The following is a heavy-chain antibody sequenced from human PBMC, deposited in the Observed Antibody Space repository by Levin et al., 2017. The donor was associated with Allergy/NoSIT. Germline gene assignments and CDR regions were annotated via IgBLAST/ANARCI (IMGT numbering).Heavy chain of an antibody. V-gene: IGHV3-11*05. D-gene: IGHD3-22*01. Sequence: GGSLRLSCAASGFTFSEHYINWVRQAPGKGLEWVSYISGSTSYSDYADSVKGRFTISRDNANDSVFLQMNSLSAEDTAIYYCARGGFPPQRPPTDYHGMDVWGQGTTVTVSS. J-gene: IGHJ6*02. CDR3: ARGGFPPQRPPTDYHGMDV. CDR1: GFTFSEHY. CDR2: ISGSTSYS.